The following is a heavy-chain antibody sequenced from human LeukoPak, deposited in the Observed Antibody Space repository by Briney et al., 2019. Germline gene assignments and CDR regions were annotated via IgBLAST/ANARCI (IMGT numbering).Heavy chain of an antibody. CDR2: IKWDGGRT. D-gene: IGHD3-22*01. V-gene: IGHV3-20*04. Sequence: GGSLRLSCAASGFTFDDHGMSWVRQAPGKGLEWVSGIKWDGGRTGYADSVKGRFTISRDNAKNSLYLQMNSLRAEDTAVYYCARDPGYDSSGYYSGVWGIDPWGQGTLVTVSS. CDR1: GFTFDDHG. CDR3: ARDPGYDSSGYYSGVWGIDP. J-gene: IGHJ5*02.